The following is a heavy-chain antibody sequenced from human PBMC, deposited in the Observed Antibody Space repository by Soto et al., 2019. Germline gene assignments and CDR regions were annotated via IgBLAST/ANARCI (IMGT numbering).Heavy chain of an antibody. J-gene: IGHJ6*02. Sequence: QVQLVQSVPEVKKPGSSVKVSCKASGGTLSSYTIGWVRQAPGQGLEWMGGIIPVFVVPTYTPEFQGRVTITADESTSTAYMELSSLSSDDTAVYYCVRGPRTGRGGMDVWGQGTTVTVSS. CDR1: GGTLSSYT. CDR2: IIPVFVVP. CDR3: VRGPRTGRGGMDV. V-gene: IGHV1-69*01.